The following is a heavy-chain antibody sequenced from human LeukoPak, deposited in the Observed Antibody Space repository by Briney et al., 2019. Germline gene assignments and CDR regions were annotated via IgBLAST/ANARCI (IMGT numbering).Heavy chain of an antibody. CDR2: ISWNSGSI. CDR3: ALGAVAGLRHFDY. CDR1: GFTFDDYA. Sequence: GRSLRLSCAASGFTFDDYAMHWVRQAPGKGLEWDSGISWNSGSIGYADSVKGRFTISRDNAKNSLYLQMNSLRAEDTALYYCALGAVAGLRHFDYWGQGTLVTVSS. D-gene: IGHD6-19*01. V-gene: IGHV3-9*01. J-gene: IGHJ4*02.